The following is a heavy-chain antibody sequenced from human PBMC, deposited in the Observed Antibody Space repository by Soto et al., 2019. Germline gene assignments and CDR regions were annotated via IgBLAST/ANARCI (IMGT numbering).Heavy chain of an antibody. Sequence: SETLSLTCTVSGGSISSYYWSWIRQPPGKGLEWIGYIYYSGSTNYNPSLKSRVTISVDTSKNQFSLKLSSVTAADTAVYYCERDLIWLSQTYGVDVWGQGTKVTVYS. V-gene: IGHV4-59*01. D-gene: IGHD5-12*01. J-gene: IGHJ6*02. CDR1: GGSISSYY. CDR3: ERDLIWLSQTYGVDV. CDR2: IYYSGST.